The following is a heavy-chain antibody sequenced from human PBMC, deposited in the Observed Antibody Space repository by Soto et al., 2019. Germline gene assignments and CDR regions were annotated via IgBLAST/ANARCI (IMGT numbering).Heavy chain of an antibody. CDR1: GFTLRTYT. CDR3: VRGMNPLF. J-gene: IGHJ4*01. Sequence: GGSLRLSCAASGFTLRTYTMNWVRQAPGRGLEWVSSISISSSDRYYADSVRGRFTISRDNAKNALYLQMNSLRADDTAVYFCVRGMNPLFGGQGTLVTVSS. V-gene: IGHV3-21*06. CDR2: ISISSSDR.